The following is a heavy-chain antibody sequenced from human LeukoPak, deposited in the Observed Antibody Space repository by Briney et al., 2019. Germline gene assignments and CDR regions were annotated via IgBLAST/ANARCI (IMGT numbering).Heavy chain of an antibody. Sequence: GGSLRLSCAGSGFTFTRFWMHWVRQAPGKGLVWVSRINVEGTTTTYADSVEGRFTISRDENTLYLQMNHLRVDDTAVYYCTRGGEEPFDYWGQGTLVAVSS. CDR2: INVEGTTT. J-gene: IGHJ4*02. CDR3: TRGGEEPFDY. CDR1: GFTFTRFW. V-gene: IGHV3-74*01. D-gene: IGHD3-10*01.